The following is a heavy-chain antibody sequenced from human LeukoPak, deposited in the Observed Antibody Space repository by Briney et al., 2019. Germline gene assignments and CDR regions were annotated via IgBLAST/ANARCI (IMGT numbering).Heavy chain of an antibody. V-gene: IGHV4-34*01. Sequence: SETLSLTCAVHGGSFSGYYWSWIRQPPGKGLEWIGEINHSGSTNYNPSLKSRVTISVDTSKNQFSLKLSSVTAADTAVYYCAREIFIAAAGTSWFDPWGQGALVTVSS. D-gene: IGHD6-13*01. CDR3: AREIFIAAAGTSWFDP. J-gene: IGHJ5*02. CDR2: INHSGST. CDR1: GGSFSGYY.